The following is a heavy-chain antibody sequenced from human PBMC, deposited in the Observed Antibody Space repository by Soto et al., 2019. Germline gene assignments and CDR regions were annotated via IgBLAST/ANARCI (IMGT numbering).Heavy chain of an antibody. CDR2: IYYTGSI. J-gene: IGHJ4*02. D-gene: IGHD5-12*01. Sequence: SETLSLTCTVSGGSISSYYWSWIRQPPGKGLEWIGYIYYTGSISYNPSLKSRVTISVDTSKNQFSLSLTSVTAADTAVYYCARHSGGYNGFDFSYWGQGALVTVSS. CDR1: GGSISSYY. V-gene: IGHV4-59*08. CDR3: ARHSGGYNGFDFSY.